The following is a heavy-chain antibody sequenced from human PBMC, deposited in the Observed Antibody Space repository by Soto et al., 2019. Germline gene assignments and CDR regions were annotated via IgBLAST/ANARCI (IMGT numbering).Heavy chain of an antibody. Sequence: PSETLSLTCTVSGGSIGSYYWSWIRQPPGKGLEWIGYIYYSGSTNYNPSLKSRVTISVDTSKNQFSLKLSSVTAADTAVYYCARYYDSSGYPSLNWFDPWGQGTLVTVSS. CDR1: GGSIGSYY. CDR2: IYYSGST. V-gene: IGHV4-59*01. CDR3: ARYYDSSGYPSLNWFDP. J-gene: IGHJ5*02. D-gene: IGHD3-22*01.